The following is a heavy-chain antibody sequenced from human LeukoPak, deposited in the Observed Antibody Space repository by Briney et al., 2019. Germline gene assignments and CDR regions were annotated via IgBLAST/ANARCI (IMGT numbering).Heavy chain of an antibody. CDR2: INAGNGNT. CDR1: GYTYTSYA. Sequence: GGSVKVSCKASGYTYTSYAMHWVRQAPGQRLEWMGWINAGNGNTKYSQKFQGRVTITRDTSASTAYMELSSLRSEDTAVYYCARWGYSSSWCLDYWGQGTLVTVSS. D-gene: IGHD6-13*01. J-gene: IGHJ4*02. V-gene: IGHV1-3*01. CDR3: ARWGYSSSWCLDY.